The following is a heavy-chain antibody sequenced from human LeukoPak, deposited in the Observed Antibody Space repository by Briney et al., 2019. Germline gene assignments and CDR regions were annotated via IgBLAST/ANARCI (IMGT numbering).Heavy chain of an antibody. D-gene: IGHD3-10*01. CDR1: GYTFTGYY. V-gene: IGHV1-2*02. CDR2: INPNSGGT. J-gene: IGHJ4*02. CDR3: ARDALWFGELSPLDY. Sequence: GASVKVSCKASGYTFTGYYMHWVRQAPGQGLEWRGWINPNSGGTNYAQKFQGRVTMTRDTSISTAYMELSRLRSDDTAVYYCARDALWFGELSPLDYWGQGTLVTVSS.